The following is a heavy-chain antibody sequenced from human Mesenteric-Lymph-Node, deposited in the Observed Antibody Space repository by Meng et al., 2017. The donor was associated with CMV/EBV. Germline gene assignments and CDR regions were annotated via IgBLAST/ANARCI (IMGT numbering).Heavy chain of an antibody. D-gene: IGHD1-20*01. CDR1: GFTFSSYA. V-gene: IGHV3-23*03. Sequence: GESLKISCAASGFTFSSYAMSWVRQAPGKGLEWVSVIYSGGSSTYYADSVKGRFTISRDNSKNTLYLQMNSLRAEDTAVYYCAKSYNWNYVDYWGQGTLVTVSS. CDR3: AKSYNWNYVDY. J-gene: IGHJ4*02. CDR2: IYSGGSST.